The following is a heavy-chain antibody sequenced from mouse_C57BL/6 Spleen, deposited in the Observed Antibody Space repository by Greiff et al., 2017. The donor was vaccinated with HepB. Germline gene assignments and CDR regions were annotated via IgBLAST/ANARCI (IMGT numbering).Heavy chain of an antibody. Sequence: EVQLRQSGPELVKPGASVKMSCKASGYTFTDYNMHWVKQSHGKSLEWIGYINPNNGGTSYNQKFKGKATLTVNKSSSTAYMELRSLTSEDSAVYYCARGLLRSFDYWGQGTTLTVSS. CDR2: INPNNGGT. V-gene: IGHV1-22*01. D-gene: IGHD1-1*01. CDR3: ARGLLRSFDY. CDR1: GYTFTDYN. J-gene: IGHJ2*01.